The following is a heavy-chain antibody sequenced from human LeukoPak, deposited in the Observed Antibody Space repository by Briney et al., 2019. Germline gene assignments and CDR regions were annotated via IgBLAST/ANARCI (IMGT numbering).Heavy chain of an antibody. CDR3: AGCPFYSDYGFTTTPFDS. D-gene: IGHD4-17*01. J-gene: IGHJ4*02. V-gene: IGHV4-34*01. CDR1: GGSFSGYY. Sequence: SETLSLTCAVYGGSFSGYYWSWIRQPPGKGLEWIGEINHSGSTNYNPSLKSRVTISVDTSKNQFSLKLSSLTAADTAVYYCAGCPFYSDYGFTTTPFDSWGQGTLVTVSS. CDR2: INHSGST.